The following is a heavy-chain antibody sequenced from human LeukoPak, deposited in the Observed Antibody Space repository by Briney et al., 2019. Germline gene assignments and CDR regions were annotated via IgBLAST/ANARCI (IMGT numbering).Heavy chain of an antibody. CDR3: ARYSVYPYSIDY. CDR1: GYIFTSYG. CDR2: ISAYNGNI. V-gene: IGHV1-18*01. J-gene: IGHJ4*02. Sequence: ASVKVSCKASGYIFTSYGISWVRQAPGQGLEWMGWISAYNGNINYAQKLQDRVTMTTDTSTNAAYMELRNLISDDTAMYYCARYSVYPYSIDYWGQGTLVTVSS. D-gene: IGHD5/OR15-5a*01.